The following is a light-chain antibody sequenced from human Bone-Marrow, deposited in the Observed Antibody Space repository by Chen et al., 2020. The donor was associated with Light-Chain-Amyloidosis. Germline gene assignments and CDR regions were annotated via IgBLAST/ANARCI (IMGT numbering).Light chain of an antibody. CDR3: QVWDRSSDRPV. Sequence: SYVLTQPSSVSVAPGQTATIACGGNNIGSTSVHWYQQTPGQAPLLVVYDDSDRPSGIPERLSGSNSGNTATLTLSRVEAGDEADYYCQVWDRSSDRPVFGGGTKLTAL. CDR1: NIGSTS. J-gene: IGLJ3*02. V-gene: IGLV3-21*02. CDR2: DDS.